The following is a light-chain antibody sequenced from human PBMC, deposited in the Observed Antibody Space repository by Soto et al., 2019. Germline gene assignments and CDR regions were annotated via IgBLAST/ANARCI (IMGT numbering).Light chain of an antibody. Sequence: DIQMTQSPSTLSASGGERVTITCRASQSLNNYLAWYQQKKGKAPKLLIYDASTLERGVPSRFSGTRYGTEFNLTISSLQTDDFATYYCQQYYRSSITFGQGTRLEI. CDR3: QQYYRSSIT. CDR1: QSLNNY. J-gene: IGKJ5*01. V-gene: IGKV1-5*01. CDR2: DAS.